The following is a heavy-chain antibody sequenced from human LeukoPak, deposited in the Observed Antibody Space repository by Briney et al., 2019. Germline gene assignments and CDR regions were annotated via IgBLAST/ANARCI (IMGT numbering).Heavy chain of an antibody. CDR1: GDSISSGPYF. CDR3: ARRRAYYMDV. CDR2: IWPSGST. V-gene: IGHV4-30-2*06. Sequence: SETLSLTCSVPGDSISSGPYFWSWIRQSPGQGLEWIGYIWPSGSTNYNPSLRSRVTISVDTSKNQFSLKLSSVTAADTAVYYCARRRAYYMDVWGKGTTVTVSS. J-gene: IGHJ6*03.